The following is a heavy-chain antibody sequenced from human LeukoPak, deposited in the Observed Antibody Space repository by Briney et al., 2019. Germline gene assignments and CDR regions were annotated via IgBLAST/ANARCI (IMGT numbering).Heavy chain of an antibody. J-gene: IGHJ5*02. Sequence: SETLSLTCTVSGGSISSSSYYWGWIRQPPGKGLEWIGSIYYSGSTYYNPSLKSRVTISVDTSKNQFSLKLSSVIAADTAVYYCARAVDTAMAKVDWFDPWGQGTLVTVSS. D-gene: IGHD5-18*01. CDR2: IYYSGST. V-gene: IGHV4-39*07. CDR3: ARAVDTAMAKVDWFDP. CDR1: GGSISSSSYY.